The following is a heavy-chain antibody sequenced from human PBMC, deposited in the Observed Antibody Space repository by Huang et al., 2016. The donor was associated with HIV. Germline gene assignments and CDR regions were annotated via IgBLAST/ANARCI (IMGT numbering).Heavy chain of an antibody. J-gene: IGHJ4*02. CDR3: AIHDSNDFTFDD. V-gene: IGHV5-51*03. CDR1: GFSFTSYW. Sequence: EVQLVQSGVEVKKPGESLKISCKGSGFSFTSYWIGWVRQMPGKGLECMGIIVPGNSNTFYSPAFKGQVTISADKYTRTAYLQWSSLKASDSAIYYCAIHDSNDFTFDDWGQGTLVAVSS. CDR2: IVPGNSNT. D-gene: IGHD5-18*01.